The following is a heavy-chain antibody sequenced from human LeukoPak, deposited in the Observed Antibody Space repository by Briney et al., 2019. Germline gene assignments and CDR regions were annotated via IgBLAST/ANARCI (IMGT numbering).Heavy chain of an antibody. CDR2: IYYSGST. J-gene: IGHJ4*02. D-gene: IGHD2-15*01. CDR1: GGSISSYY. CDR3: AREVLDIVVVVAATSYFDY. Sequence: SETLSLTCTVSGGSISSYYWSWIRQPPGKGLEWIGYIYYSGSTNYNPSLKSRVTISVDTSKNQFSLKLSSVTAADTAVYYCAREVLDIVVVVAATSYFDYRGQGTLVTVSS. V-gene: IGHV4-59*01.